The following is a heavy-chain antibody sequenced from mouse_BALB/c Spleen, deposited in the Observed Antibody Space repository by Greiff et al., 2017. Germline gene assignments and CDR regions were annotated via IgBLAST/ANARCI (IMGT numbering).Heavy chain of an antibody. J-gene: IGHJ4*01. CDR2: ISSGSSTI. V-gene: IGHV5-17*02. D-gene: IGHD1-2*01. CDR1: GFTFSSFG. CDR3: ARSHYYGYAMDY. Sequence: EVMLVESGGGLVQPGGSRKLSCAASGFTFSSFGMHWVRQAPEKGLEWVAYISSGSSTIYYADTVKGRFTISRDNPKNTLFLQMTSLRSEDTAMYYCARSHYYGYAMDYWGQGTSVTVSS.